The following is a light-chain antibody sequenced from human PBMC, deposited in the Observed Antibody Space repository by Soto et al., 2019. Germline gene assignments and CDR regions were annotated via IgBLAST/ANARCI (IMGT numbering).Light chain of an antibody. CDR2: WAS. CDR3: KQYYSTPKT. V-gene: IGKV4-1*01. J-gene: IGKJ1*01. Sequence: DIVMTQSPDSLAVSLGERATINCKSSQSVLYDSNNKNYLAWYQQKPGQPPKLLIYWASTRESGVPDRFSGPGSGKDFTLTISSLRAEDGAFYYGKQYYSTPKTFGQGPRGDIK. CDR1: QSVLYDSNNKNY.